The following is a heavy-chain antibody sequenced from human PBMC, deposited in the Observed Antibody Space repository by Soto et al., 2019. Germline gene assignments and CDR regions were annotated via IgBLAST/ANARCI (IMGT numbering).Heavy chain of an antibody. J-gene: IGHJ6*02. CDR1: GGSISSSNW. Sequence: QVQLQESGPGLVKPSGTLSLTCAVSGGSISSSNWWSWVRQPPGKGLEWIGEIYHSGSTNYNPSLKSRVSISVDKSKHQFSLKLSSVTAADTAVYYCARVAGGLLGGYYYYYGMDVWGQGTTVTVSS. D-gene: IGHD1-26*01. CDR2: IYHSGST. V-gene: IGHV4-4*02. CDR3: ARVAGGLLGGYYYYYGMDV.